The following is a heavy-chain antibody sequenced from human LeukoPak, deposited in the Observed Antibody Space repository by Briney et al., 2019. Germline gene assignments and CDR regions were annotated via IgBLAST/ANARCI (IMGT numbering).Heavy chain of an antibody. CDR2: ISSSGSYK. J-gene: IGHJ4*02. CDR1: GFTFSTYN. V-gene: IGHV3-21*01. Sequence: GGSLRLSCAASGFTFSTYNMNWVRQAPGKGLEWVSSISSSGSYKYYADSLKGRFTISRDNAENSLYLQMNSLRAEDTAVYYCARDLTTGTSPWGYWGQGTLVTVSS. CDR3: ARDLTTGTSPWGY. D-gene: IGHD1-1*01.